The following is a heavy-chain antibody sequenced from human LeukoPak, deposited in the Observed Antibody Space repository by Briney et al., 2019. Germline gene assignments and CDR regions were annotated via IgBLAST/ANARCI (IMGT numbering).Heavy chain of an antibody. D-gene: IGHD3-10*02. CDR1: GFNFHRYT. Sequence: GGSLRLSCATSGFNFHRYTIHWVRQAPGKGLEWVSLAGWAGGTTYYSDSVRGRFTISRDSGRNSVYLQMNSLTTDDTAFYYCAKEMDTMFFDYWGQGALVTVSS. CDR3: AKEMDTMFFDY. CDR2: AGWAGGTT. V-gene: IGHV3-43*01. J-gene: IGHJ4*02.